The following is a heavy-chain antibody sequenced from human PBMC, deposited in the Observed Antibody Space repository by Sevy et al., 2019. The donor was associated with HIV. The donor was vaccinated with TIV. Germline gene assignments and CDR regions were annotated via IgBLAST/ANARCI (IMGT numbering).Heavy chain of an antibody. CDR3: ARDPRLYGDNVEGFDS. CDR1: GLTLSTHV. D-gene: IGHD4-17*01. Sequence: GGSLRLSCEVSGLTLSTHVMHWVRQAPGKGLDWVAAISYDESTKYYADSVKGRFTISRDNSKNSLFLQMKSLTPEDTAVYYCARDPRLYGDNVEGFDSWGQGTLVTVSS. V-gene: IGHV3-30*03. CDR2: ISYDESTK. J-gene: IGHJ4*02.